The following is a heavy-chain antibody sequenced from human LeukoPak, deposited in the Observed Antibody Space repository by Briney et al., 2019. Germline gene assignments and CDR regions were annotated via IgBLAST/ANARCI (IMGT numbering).Heavy chain of an antibody. J-gene: IGHJ4*02. CDR1: GYTFTGYY. Sequence: GASVKVSCKASGYTFTGYYMHWVRQAPGQGLEWMGWINPNSGGTNYAQKFQGRVTMTRDTSISTAYMELSRLRSDDTAVCYCARVRSSGWGKNFDYWGQGTLVTVSS. D-gene: IGHD6-19*01. CDR2: INPNSGGT. CDR3: ARVRSSGWGKNFDY. V-gene: IGHV1-2*02.